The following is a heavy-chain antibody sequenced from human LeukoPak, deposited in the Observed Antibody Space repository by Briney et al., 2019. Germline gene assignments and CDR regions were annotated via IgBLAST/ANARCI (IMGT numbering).Heavy chain of an antibody. CDR3: ARDHGIAAAGTFDY. CDR1: GFTFSSYG. J-gene: IGHJ4*02. Sequence: GGSLRLSCAASGFTFSSYGMHWVRQAPGKGLEWVAFIRYDGSNKYYADSVKGRFTISRDNSKNTLYLQMNSLRAEDAAVYYCARDHGIAAAGTFDYWGQGTLVTVSS. V-gene: IGHV3-30*02. D-gene: IGHD6-13*01. CDR2: IRYDGSNK.